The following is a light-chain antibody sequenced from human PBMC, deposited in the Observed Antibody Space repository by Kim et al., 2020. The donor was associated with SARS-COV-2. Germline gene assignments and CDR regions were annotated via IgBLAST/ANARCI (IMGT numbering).Light chain of an antibody. V-gene: IGLV2-14*01. CDR3: SSYSSTNTLV. CDR1: SSDIATYSD. CDR2: KVR. J-gene: IGLJ3*02. Sequence: GQTFTIACSGTSSDIATYSDVSWYQRHADEAPQRSFYKVRTRPSGVSYRFSGSKAANTASLTISELQAEEEADYYCSSYSSTNTLVFGGGTQLTVL.